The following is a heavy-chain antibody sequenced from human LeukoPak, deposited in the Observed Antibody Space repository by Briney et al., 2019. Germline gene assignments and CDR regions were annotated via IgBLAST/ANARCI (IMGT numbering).Heavy chain of an antibody. V-gene: IGHV4-34*01. D-gene: IGHD1-7*01. CDR3: ARSNYGNFDP. CDR1: GGSFSGYY. CDR2: INHSGST. J-gene: IGHJ5*02. Sequence: PSETLSLTCAVYGGSFSGYYWNWTRQPPGKGLEWIGEINHSGSTNYNPSLKSRVTISVDTSKNQFSLKLGSVTAADTAVYYGARSNYGNFDPWGQGTLVTVSS.